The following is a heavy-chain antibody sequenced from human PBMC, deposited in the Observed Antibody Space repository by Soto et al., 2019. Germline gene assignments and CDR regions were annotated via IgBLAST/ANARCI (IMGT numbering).Heavy chain of an antibody. CDR3: ARQPYGSGTILRGYYFDY. D-gene: IGHD3-10*01. CDR2: IYYSGST. J-gene: IGHJ4*02. V-gene: IGHV4-39*01. CDR1: GGSISSSSYY. Sequence: SETLSLTCTVSGGSISSSSYYWGWIRQPPGKGLEWIGSIYYSGSTYYNPSLKSRVTISVDTSKNQFSLKLSSVTAADTAVYYCARQPYGSGTILRGYYFDYWGQGTLVTVSS.